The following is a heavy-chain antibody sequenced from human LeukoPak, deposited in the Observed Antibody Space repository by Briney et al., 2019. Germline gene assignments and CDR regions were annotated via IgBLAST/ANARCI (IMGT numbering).Heavy chain of an antibody. CDR2: ISYDGSNK. V-gene: IGHV3-30*04. D-gene: IGHD1-7*01. Sequence: PGGSLRLSCAASGFTFSSYAMHWVRQAPGKGLEWVAVISYDGSNKYYADSVKGRFTISRDNSKNTLYLQMNSLRAEDTAVYYCASGLAGTGTTEADYWGQGTLVTVSS. CDR3: ASGLAGTGTTEADY. CDR1: GFTFSSYA. J-gene: IGHJ4*02.